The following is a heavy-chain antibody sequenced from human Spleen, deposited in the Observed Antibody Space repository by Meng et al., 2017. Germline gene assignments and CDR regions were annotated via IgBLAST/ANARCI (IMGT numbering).Heavy chain of an antibody. CDR1: GFTFSSSA. CDR3: AREAPDPNVRLFDS. J-gene: IGHJ4*02. Sequence: GSLRLSCAVSGFTFSSSAMSWVRQAPGKGLEWVSLIGGSGVPTFYADSVKGRFTISRDNSKNILFLQMNSLRAEDTAVYYCAREAPDPNVRLFDSWGQGTLVTVSS. V-gene: IGHV3-23*01. CDR2: IGGSGVPT.